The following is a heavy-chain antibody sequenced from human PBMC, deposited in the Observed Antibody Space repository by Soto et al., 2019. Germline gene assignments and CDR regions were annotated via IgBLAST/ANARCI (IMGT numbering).Heavy chain of an antibody. CDR1: GFTFSGSA. J-gene: IGHJ4*02. CDR2: IRSKANSYAT. D-gene: IGHD6-13*01. Sequence: EVQLVESGGGLVQPGGSLKLSCAASGFTFSGSAMHWVRQASGKGLEWVGRIRSKANSYATAYAASVKGRFTISRDDSKNMAYLQMNRLKTADTAVYYCTSTRYSGSWTGLGNYWGQGTLVTVSS. CDR3: TSTRYSGSWTGLGNY. V-gene: IGHV3-73*01.